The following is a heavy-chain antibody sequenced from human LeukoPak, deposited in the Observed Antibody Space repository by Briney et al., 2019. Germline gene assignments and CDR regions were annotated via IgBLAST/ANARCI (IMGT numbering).Heavy chain of an antibody. Sequence: GGSLRLSCAASGFTFSTYWMHWVRQAPGKGLVWVARIKGDGSSTIYADSVKGRFTISRDNSKNTLYLQTSSLRAEDTAVYYCARASTTVPNLLDHWGRGTLVSVSS. J-gene: IGHJ4*02. V-gene: IGHV3-74*01. CDR1: GFTFSTYW. CDR3: ARASTTVPNLLDH. D-gene: IGHD4-17*01. CDR2: IKGDGSST.